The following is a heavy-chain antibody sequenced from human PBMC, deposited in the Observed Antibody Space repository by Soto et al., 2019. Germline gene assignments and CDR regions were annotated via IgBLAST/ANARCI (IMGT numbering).Heavy chain of an antibody. CDR2: ISYDGSNK. J-gene: IGHJ6*02. V-gene: IGHV3-30-3*01. Sequence: PGGSLRLSCAASGFTFSSYAMRWVRQAPGKGLEWVAVISYDGSNKYYADSVKGRFTISRDNSKNTLYLQMNSLRAEDTAVYYCARGAWDSSGLDVWGQGTTVTVSS. D-gene: IGHD3-22*01. CDR3: ARGAWDSSGLDV. CDR1: GFTFSSYA.